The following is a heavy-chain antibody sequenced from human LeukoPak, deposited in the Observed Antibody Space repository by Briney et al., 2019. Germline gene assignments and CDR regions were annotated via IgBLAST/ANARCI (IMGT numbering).Heavy chain of an antibody. CDR1: GFTFSSYA. CDR3: ARGTHDYGDYVNDY. V-gene: IGHV3-30-3*01. D-gene: IGHD4-17*01. Sequence: GGSLRLSCAASGFTFSSYAMHWVRQAPGKGLEWVAVISYDGSNKYYADSVKGRFTISRDNSKNTLYLQMNSLRAEDTAVYYCARGTHDYGDYVNDYWGQGTLVTVSS. J-gene: IGHJ4*02. CDR2: ISYDGSNK.